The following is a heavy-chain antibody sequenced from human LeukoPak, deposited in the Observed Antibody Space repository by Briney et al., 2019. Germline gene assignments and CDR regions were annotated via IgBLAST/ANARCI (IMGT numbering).Heavy chain of an antibody. V-gene: IGHV3-23*01. CDR3: AKGLELDTAMVLCDY. Sequence: PGGSLRLSCAASGFTFSSYGMSWVRQAPGKGLEWVSAISGSGGSTYYADSVKGRFTISRDNSKNTLYLQMNSLRAEDTAVYYCAKGLELDTAMVLCDYWGQGTLVTVSS. J-gene: IGHJ4*02. D-gene: IGHD5-18*01. CDR1: GFTFSSYG. CDR2: ISGSGGST.